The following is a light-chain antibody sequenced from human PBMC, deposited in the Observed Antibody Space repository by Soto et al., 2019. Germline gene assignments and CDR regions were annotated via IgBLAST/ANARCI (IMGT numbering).Light chain of an antibody. CDR3: QQSFDRSFT. V-gene: IGKV1-39*01. CDR2: AAS. J-gene: IGKJ2*01. CDR1: ETISSNY. Sequence: DIPMTQSPSSLSASVGDRVSFTCRASETISSNYLSWYQKQPGQAPKLLIYAASSVHSGVSARFSGSGSGTDFTLTISSVQPEDSATYFCQQSFDRSFTFGQGTNLE.